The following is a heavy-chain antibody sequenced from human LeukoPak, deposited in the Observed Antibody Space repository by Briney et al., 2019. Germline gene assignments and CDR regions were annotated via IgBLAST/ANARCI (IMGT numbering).Heavy chain of an antibody. V-gene: IGHV3-30-3*01. D-gene: IGHD6-19*01. CDR2: ILHDGSNI. J-gene: IGHJ3*02. CDR1: GLTFSSYS. CDR3: ARERRQWQPFDI. Sequence: GGSLRLSCAASGLTFSSYSMHWVRQTPGKGLEWVALILHDGSNIYYGDSVKGRFTISRDNTDNSLFLQMSSLRAEDTAVYYCARERRQWQPFDIWGQGTMVTVSS.